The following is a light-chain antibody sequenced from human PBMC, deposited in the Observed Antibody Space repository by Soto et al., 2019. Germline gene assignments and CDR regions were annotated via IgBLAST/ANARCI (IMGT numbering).Light chain of an antibody. J-gene: IGLJ1*01. Sequence: QSALTQPPSVSGSPGQSVAISCTGTSSDVGSYNRVSWYQQPPGTAPKLMIYDVSSRPSGVPDRFSGSKSGNTASLTISGLQAEDEADYYCSSFTTSSTYVFGTGTKVTV. CDR3: SSFTTSSTYV. CDR2: DVS. V-gene: IGLV2-18*02. CDR1: SSDVGSYNR.